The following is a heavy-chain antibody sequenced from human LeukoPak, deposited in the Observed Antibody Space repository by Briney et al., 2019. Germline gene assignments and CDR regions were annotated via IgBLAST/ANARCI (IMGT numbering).Heavy chain of an antibody. J-gene: IGHJ4*02. D-gene: IGHD6-13*01. V-gene: IGHV1-69*13. CDR2: IIPIFGTA. CDR1: GYTFTNYD. CDR3: ARAGYSSSWLDY. Sequence: SVKVSCKASGYTFTNYDINWVRQAPGQGLEWMGGIIPIFGTANYAQKFQGRVTITADESTSTAYMELSSLRSEDTAVYYCARAGYSSSWLDYWGQGTLVTVSS.